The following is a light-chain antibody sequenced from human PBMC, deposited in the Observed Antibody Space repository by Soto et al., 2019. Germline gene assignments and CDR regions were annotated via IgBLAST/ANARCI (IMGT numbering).Light chain of an antibody. J-gene: IGKJ3*01. Sequence: DIQMTQSPSTLSASVGDRVTITCRASQSISSWLAWYQQKPGKAPKLLIYDASSLESGVPSRFSGSGSGTEFTLTISSLQPNEFATYYWQQYNIYSLAFGPGTKVDIK. CDR2: DAS. CDR3: QQYNIYSLA. CDR1: QSISSW. V-gene: IGKV1-5*01.